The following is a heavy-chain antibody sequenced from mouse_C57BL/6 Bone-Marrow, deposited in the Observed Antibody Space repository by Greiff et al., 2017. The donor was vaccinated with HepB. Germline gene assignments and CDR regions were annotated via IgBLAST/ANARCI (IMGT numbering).Heavy chain of an antibody. CDR2: IHPNSGST. CDR1: GYTFTSYW. Sequence: QVQLQQPGAELVKPGASVKLSCKASGYTFTSYWMHWVKQRPGQGLEWIGMIHPNSGSTNYNEKFKSKATLTVDKSSSTAYMQLSSLTSEDSAVYYCARVGITYYYGSNRFDYWGQGTTLTVSS. V-gene: IGHV1-64*01. CDR3: ARVGITYYYGSNRFDY. D-gene: IGHD1-1*01. J-gene: IGHJ2*01.